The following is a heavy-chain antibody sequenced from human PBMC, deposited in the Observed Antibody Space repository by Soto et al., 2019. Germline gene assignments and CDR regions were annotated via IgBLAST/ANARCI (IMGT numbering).Heavy chain of an antibody. Sequence: ASVKVSCKASGYTFTIYGIIWVRQAPGQGLEWMGWVNAYNGNTRYSQKFQGRLTLTRDTPGNTAYLELNSLISEDTAVYYCATPQDYDGCLDSWGQGTLVTVSS. V-gene: IGHV1-18*01. J-gene: IGHJ4*02. CDR1: GYTFTIYG. CDR3: ATPQDYDGCLDS. D-gene: IGHD3-22*01. CDR2: VNAYNGNT.